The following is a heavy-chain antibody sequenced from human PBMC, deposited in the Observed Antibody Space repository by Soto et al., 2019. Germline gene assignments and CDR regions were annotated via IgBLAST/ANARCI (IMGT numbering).Heavy chain of an antibody. CDR2: IIPIFGTA. Sequence: GASVKVSCKASGGTFSSYAISWVRQAPGQGLEWMGGIIPIFGTANYAQKFQGRVTVTADKSTSTAYMELSSLRSEDTAVYYCARGTAAAGPYYYYGMDVWGQGTTVTSP. CDR3: ARGTAAAGPYYYYGMDV. D-gene: IGHD6-13*01. J-gene: IGHJ6*02. CDR1: GGTFSSYA. V-gene: IGHV1-69*06.